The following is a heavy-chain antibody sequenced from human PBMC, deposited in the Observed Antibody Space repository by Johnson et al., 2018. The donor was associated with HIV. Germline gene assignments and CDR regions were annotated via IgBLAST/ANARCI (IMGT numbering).Heavy chain of an antibody. J-gene: IGHJ3*02. CDR2: IKQDGSEK. Sequence: VQLVESGGGLVQPGGSLRLSCAASGFTFSSYWMSWVRQAPGKGLEWVANIKQDGSEKYYVDSVKGRFTISRDSAKNSLYMQMNSLRAEDTAVYYCAREATYCYDSSGSPYAFDIWGQGTMVTVSS. D-gene: IGHD3-22*01. V-gene: IGHV3-7*01. CDR3: AREATYCYDSSGSPYAFDI. CDR1: GFTFSSYW.